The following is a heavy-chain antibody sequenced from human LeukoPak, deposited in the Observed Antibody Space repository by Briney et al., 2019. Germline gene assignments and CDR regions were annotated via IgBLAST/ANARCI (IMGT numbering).Heavy chain of an antibody. CDR3: ARGSRGYSYG. J-gene: IGHJ4*02. Sequence: SETLSLTCAVYGGSFSGYYWSWIRQPPGKGLEWIGEINHSGSTNYNPSLKSRVTISVDTSKNQFSLKLSSVTAADTAVYYCARGSRGYSYGWGQGALVTVSS. CDR1: GGSFSGYY. D-gene: IGHD5-18*01. CDR2: INHSGST. V-gene: IGHV4-34*01.